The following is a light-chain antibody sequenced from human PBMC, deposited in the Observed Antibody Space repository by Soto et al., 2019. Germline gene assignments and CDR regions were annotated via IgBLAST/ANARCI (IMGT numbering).Light chain of an antibody. CDR2: DAS. J-gene: IGKJ4*01. V-gene: IGKV3-11*01. Sequence: EIVLTQSPATLSLSPGERTNLSCRASQSVSSYLAWYQQKPGQAPRLLIYDASNRATGIPARLSGSGSGTDFTLTISILEPEDFAIYYCQQRSNWPPVTFVGGTKGEIK. CDR1: QSVSSY. CDR3: QQRSNWPPVT.